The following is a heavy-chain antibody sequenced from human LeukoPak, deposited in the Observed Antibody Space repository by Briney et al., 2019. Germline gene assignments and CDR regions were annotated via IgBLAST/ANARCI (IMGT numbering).Heavy chain of an antibody. CDR2: IYYSGST. CDR3: ARMRSRWYFEY. V-gene: IGHV4-39*01. J-gene: IGHJ4*02. CDR1: SDSIYSSNYY. Sequence: PSETLSLTCTVSSDSIYSSNYYWGWIRQPPGKGLEWIGSIYYSGSTYYNPSLKSRVTISVDTSKNQFSLKLRSVTAADTAVYYCARMRSRWYFEYWGQGTLVTVSS. D-gene: IGHD2-15*01.